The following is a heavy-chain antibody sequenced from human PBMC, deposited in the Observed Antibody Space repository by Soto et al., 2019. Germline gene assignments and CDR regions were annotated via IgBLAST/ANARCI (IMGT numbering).Heavy chain of an antibody. J-gene: IGHJ6*02. D-gene: IGHD3-22*01. CDR1: GFTFSSYG. CDR3: AKRGHYDDSSGFLAYYYGMEV. Sequence: QVQLVESGGGVVQPGRSLRLSCAASGFTFSSYGMHWVRQAPGKGLEWVAVISYDGSTKDYADSVKGRFTISRDNAKNPLYLQMNSLRAEDTAVYYGAKRGHYDDSSGFLAYYYGMEVWGQGTTVTVSS. V-gene: IGHV3-30*18. CDR2: ISYDGSTK.